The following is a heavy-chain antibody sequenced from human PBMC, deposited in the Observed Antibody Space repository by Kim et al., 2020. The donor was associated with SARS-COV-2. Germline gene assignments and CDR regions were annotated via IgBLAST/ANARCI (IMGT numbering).Heavy chain of an antibody. D-gene: IGHD3-22*01. V-gene: IGHV1-18*01. CDR3: ARVIQTYDDY. CDR2: T. Sequence: TNYAQKLQGRGTMTTDTSTSTAYMELRSLRSDDTAVYYCARVIQTYDDYWGQGTLVTVSS. J-gene: IGHJ4*02.